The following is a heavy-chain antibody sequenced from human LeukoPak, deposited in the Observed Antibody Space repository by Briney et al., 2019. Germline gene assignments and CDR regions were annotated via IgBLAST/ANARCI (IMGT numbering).Heavy chain of an antibody. CDR1: GFTVSSNY. D-gene: IGHD1-26*01. CDR2: IYSGGST. Sequence: GGSLRLSCAASGFTVSSNYMSWVRQAPGKELEWVSVIYSGGSTYYADSVKGRFTISRDNSKNTLCLQMNSLRADDTAVYYCAKGRSGNYYAFDYWGQGTLVTVSS. CDR3: AKGRSGNYYAFDY. J-gene: IGHJ4*02. V-gene: IGHV3-66*01.